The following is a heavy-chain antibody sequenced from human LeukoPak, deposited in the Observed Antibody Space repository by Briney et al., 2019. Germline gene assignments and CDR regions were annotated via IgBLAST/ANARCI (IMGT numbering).Heavy chain of an antibody. CDR1: GYTLTGHY. Sequence: ASVKVSCKASGYTLTGHYIHWVRQAPGQGLEWMGWINPNSGATNYVQKFQGRVTMTRDTSISTAYMELSRLRSDDPAVYFCARGDGERDWFDPWGQGTLVIVSS. D-gene: IGHD3-10*01. J-gene: IGHJ5*02. CDR2: INPNSGAT. V-gene: IGHV1-2*02. CDR3: ARGDGERDWFDP.